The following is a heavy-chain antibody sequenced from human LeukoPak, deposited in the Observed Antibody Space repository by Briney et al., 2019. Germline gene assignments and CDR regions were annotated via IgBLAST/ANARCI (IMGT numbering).Heavy chain of an antibody. D-gene: IGHD6-13*01. CDR1: GGSISSGNFY. J-gene: IGHJ4*02. CDR3: ARTYSSSWYYFDY. Sequence: KPSETLSLTCTVSGGSISSGNFYWGWIRQPPGKGLEWIGSIFYTGSTYYNPSLKSRVTISVDTSKNQFSLKLSSVTAADTAVYYCARTYSSSWYYFDYWGQGTLVTVSS. V-gene: IGHV4-39*07. CDR2: IFYTGST.